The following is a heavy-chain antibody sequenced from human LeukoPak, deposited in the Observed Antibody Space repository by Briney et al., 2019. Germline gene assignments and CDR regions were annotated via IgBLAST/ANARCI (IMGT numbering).Heavy chain of an antibody. CDR3: ARDLDGDYVDY. D-gene: IGHD4-17*01. Sequence: MAGGSLRLSCAASGFTFSDYYMSWIRQAPGKGLEWVSYISSSGSTIYYADSVKGRFTISRDNAKNSLYLQMNSLRAKDTAVYYCARDLDGDYVDYWGQGTLVTVSS. J-gene: IGHJ4*02. CDR2: ISSSGSTI. CDR1: GFTFSDYY. V-gene: IGHV3-11*01.